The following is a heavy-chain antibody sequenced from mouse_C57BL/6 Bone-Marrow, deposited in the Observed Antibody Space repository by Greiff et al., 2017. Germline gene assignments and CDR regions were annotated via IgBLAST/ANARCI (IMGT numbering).Heavy chain of an antibody. J-gene: IGHJ4*01. V-gene: IGHV1-76*01. CDR3: AKSKASYSNYEDWYYAMDY. CDR1: GYTFTDYY. D-gene: IGHD2-5*01. Sequence: QVQLQQSGAELVRPGASVKLSCRASGYTFTDYYINWVKQRPGQGLEWIARIYPGSGNTYYNEKFKGKATLTVDKSSSTAYMQLSSLTSEDSAVYLGAKSKASYSNYEDWYYAMDYWGQGTSVTVSS. CDR2: IYPGSGNT.